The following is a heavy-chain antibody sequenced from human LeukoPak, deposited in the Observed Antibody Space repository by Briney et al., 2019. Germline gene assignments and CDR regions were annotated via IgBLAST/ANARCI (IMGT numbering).Heavy chain of an antibody. CDR3: ARDPYQLSWFDP. V-gene: IGHV3-21*01. CDR2: ITDSPNYV. CDR1: GFTFTNSS. D-gene: IGHD1-1*01. Sequence: KTGGSLRLSCAASGFTFTNSSMNWIRQAPGEGLEWVSSITDSPNYVEYADSVKGRFTISRDDAKNSLYLQMDSLRADDTAVYYCARDPYQLSWFDPWGQGTLVTVSS. J-gene: IGHJ5*02.